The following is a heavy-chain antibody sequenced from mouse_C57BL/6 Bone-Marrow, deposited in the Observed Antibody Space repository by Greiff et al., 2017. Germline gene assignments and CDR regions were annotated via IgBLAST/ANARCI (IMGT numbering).Heavy chain of an antibody. D-gene: IGHD1-1*01. CDR1: GYTFTSYW. V-gene: IGHV1-52*01. J-gene: IGHJ2*01. CDR2: IDPSDSET. CDR3: ATTIYYYGISLFDY. Sequence: QVQLQQPGAELVRPGSSVKLSCKASGYTFTSYWMHWVKQRPIQGLEWIGNIDPSDSETHYNQKFKDKATLTVDKSSSTAYMQLSSLTSEDSAVYYCATTIYYYGISLFDYWGQGTTLTVSS.